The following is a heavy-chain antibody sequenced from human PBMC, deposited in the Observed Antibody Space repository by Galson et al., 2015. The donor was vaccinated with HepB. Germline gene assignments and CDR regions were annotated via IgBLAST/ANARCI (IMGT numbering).Heavy chain of an antibody. CDR2: IIPILGIA. J-gene: IGHJ4*02. Sequence: LVKVSCKASGGTFSSYAISWVRQAPGQGLEWMARIIPILGIANYAQKFQGRVTITADKSTSTAYMELSSLRSEDTAVYYCARGSELLWFGESGDYWGQGTLVTVSS. CDR1: GGTFSSYA. V-gene: IGHV1-69*04. D-gene: IGHD3-10*01. CDR3: ARGSELLWFGESGDY.